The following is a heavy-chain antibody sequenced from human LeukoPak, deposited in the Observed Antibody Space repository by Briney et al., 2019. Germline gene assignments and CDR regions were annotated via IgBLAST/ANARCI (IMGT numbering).Heavy chain of an antibody. J-gene: IGHJ4*02. CDR1: GFTFSSYE. CDR2: ISSSGSTI. Sequence: GGSLRLSCAASGFTFSSYEMNWVRQAPGKGLEWVSYISSSGSTIYYADSVKGRFTISRDNAKNSLYLQVNSLRVEDTAVYYCVKDQREAYRSGWSRDFDYWGQGTLVTVSS. CDR3: VKDQREAYRSGWSRDFDY. V-gene: IGHV3-48*03. D-gene: IGHD6-19*01.